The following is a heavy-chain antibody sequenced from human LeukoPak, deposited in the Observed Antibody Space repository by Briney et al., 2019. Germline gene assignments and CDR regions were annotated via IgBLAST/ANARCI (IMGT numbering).Heavy chain of an antibody. CDR3: ARPSYYDFWSGHYYMDV. CDR2: IYYSGST. CDR1: GGSISSSSYY. Sequence: SETLSLTCTVSGGSISSSSYYWGWIRQPPGKGLEWIGSIYYSGSTYYNPFLKSRVTISVDTSKNQFSLKLSSVTAADTAVYYCARPSYYDFWSGHYYMDVWGKGTTVTVSS. J-gene: IGHJ6*03. D-gene: IGHD3-3*01. V-gene: IGHV4-39*01.